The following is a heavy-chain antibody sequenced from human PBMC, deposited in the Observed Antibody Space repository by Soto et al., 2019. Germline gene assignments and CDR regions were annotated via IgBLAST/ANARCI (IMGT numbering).Heavy chain of an antibody. CDR1: GGTFSSYA. CDR3: ARLPLVGATYYFDY. J-gene: IGHJ4*02. V-gene: IGHV1-69*13. Sequence: GASVKVSCKASGGTFSSYAISWVRQAPGQGLEWMGGIIPIFGTANYAQKFQGRVTITADESTSTAYMELSSLRSEDTAVYYCARLPLVGATYYFDYWGQGTLVTVSS. CDR2: IIPIFGTA. D-gene: IGHD1-26*01.